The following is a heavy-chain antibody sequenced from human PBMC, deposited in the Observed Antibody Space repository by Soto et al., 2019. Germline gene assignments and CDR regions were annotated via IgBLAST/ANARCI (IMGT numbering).Heavy chain of an antibody. CDR2: IYHSGST. Sequence: TLSLTCAVSGGSISSCGYALSWIRQPPGKGLEWIGYIYHSGSTYYNPSLKSRVTISVDRSKNQFSLKLSSVTAADTAVYYCARVWGYSYGLASDIWGQGTMVTVS. CDR3: ARVWGYSYGLASDI. CDR1: GGSISSCGYA. J-gene: IGHJ3*02. D-gene: IGHD5-18*01. V-gene: IGHV4-30-2*01.